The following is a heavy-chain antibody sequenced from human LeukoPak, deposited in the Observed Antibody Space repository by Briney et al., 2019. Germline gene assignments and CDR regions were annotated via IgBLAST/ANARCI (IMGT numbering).Heavy chain of an antibody. CDR2: ISYDGSNR. CDR1: GFSFSSYA. V-gene: IGHV3-30*04. CDR3: ARGGVVVVTATHSWFDP. J-gene: IGHJ5*02. Sequence: GGSLRLSCAASGFSFSSYAMYWVRQVPGKGLEWVAAISYDGSNRNYADSVKGRFTISRDNSKKTLFLQVNSLRVEDTAVYYCARGGVVVVTATHSWFDPWGQGTLVTVSS. D-gene: IGHD2-21*02.